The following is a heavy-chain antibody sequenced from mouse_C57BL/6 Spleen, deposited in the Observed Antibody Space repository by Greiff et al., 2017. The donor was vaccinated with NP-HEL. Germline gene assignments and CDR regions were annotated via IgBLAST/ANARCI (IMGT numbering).Heavy chain of an antibody. CDR1: GYTFTSYW. CDR2: IDPSDSYT. Sequence: QVQLQQPGAELVMPGASVKLSCKASGYTFTSYWMHWVKQRPGQGLEWIGEIDPSDSYTNYNQKFKGKSTLTVDKSSSTAYMQLSSLTSEDSAVYYCARGGIYWYFDVWGTGTTVTVSS. V-gene: IGHV1-69*01. CDR3: ARGGIYWYFDV. J-gene: IGHJ1*03.